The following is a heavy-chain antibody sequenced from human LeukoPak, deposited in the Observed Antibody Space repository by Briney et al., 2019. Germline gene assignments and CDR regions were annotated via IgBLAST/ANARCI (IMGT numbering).Heavy chain of an antibody. CDR2: INPNSGGT. Sequence: ASVTASCKASGYTFTGYYMHWVRQAPGQGLEWMGLINPNSGGTNYAQKLQGRVTMTRDTSISTAYLELSRLRSDDTAVYYCARDEAELGDYWGQGTLVTVSS. CDR3: ARDEAELGDY. J-gene: IGHJ4*02. CDR1: GYTFTGYY. D-gene: IGHD7-27*01. V-gene: IGHV1-2*06.